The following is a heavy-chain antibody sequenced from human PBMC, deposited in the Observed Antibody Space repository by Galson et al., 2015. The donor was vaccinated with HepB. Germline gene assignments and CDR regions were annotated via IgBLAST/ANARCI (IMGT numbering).Heavy chain of an antibody. Sequence: SLRLSCAASGFTFSSYSMHWVRQAPGKGLEWAAVTSYDGINKYYADSVKGRFTISRDNSKNTLYLQMNNLRAEDTAVYYCARDFLESTQSNWFDPWGQGTLVTVSS. CDR1: GFTFSSYS. J-gene: IGHJ5*02. CDR2: TSYDGINK. D-gene: IGHD3-3*01. V-gene: IGHV3-30-3*01. CDR3: ARDFLESTQSNWFDP.